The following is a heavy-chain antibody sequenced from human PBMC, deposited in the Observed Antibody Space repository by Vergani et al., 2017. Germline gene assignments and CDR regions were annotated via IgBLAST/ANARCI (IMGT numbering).Heavy chain of an antibody. CDR2: INPNRGGT. D-gene: IGHD6-13*01. J-gene: IGHJ5*02. Sequence: QVQLVQSGAEVKKPGASVKVSCKASGYTFTGYYMHWVRQAPGQGLEWMGWINPNRGGTNYAQKFQGRVTMTRDTSISTAYMELSRLRSDDTAVYYCARDSAAAGTTRNWFDPWGQGTLVTVSS. CDR1: GYTFTGYY. V-gene: IGHV1-2*02. CDR3: ARDSAAAGTTRNWFDP.